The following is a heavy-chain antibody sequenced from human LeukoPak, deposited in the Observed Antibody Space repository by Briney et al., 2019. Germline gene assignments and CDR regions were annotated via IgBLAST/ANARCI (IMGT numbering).Heavy chain of an antibody. CDR3: AKDPSVFTMIVVEPNAGGYGMDV. CDR1: GFTFSSYA. Sequence: GGPLRLSCAASGFTFSSYAMSWVRQAQGKGLDWFSAISVSGGSTYYADSVKGRFTISRDNSKNTLYLQMNSLRAEDTAVYYCAKDPSVFTMIVVEPNAGGYGMDVWGQGTTVTVSS. J-gene: IGHJ6*02. V-gene: IGHV3-23*01. CDR2: ISVSGGST. D-gene: IGHD3-22*01.